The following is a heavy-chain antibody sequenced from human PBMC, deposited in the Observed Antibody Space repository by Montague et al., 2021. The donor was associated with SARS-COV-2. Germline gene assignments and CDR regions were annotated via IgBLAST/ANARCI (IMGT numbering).Heavy chain of an antibody. V-gene: IGHV4-39*07. CDR3: ARDKAEYIVVVPAVPLAYGMDV. D-gene: IGHD2-2*01. CDR1: GGSISGSSYY. J-gene: IGHJ6*02. CDR2: IYYSGST. Sequence: SETLSLTCTVSGGSISGSSYYWGWIRQPPGKGLEWIGSIYYSGSTYYNPSLKSRVTISVDTSKNQFSLKLSSVTAVDTAVYYCARDKAEYIVVVPAVPLAYGMDVWGQGTTVTVSS.